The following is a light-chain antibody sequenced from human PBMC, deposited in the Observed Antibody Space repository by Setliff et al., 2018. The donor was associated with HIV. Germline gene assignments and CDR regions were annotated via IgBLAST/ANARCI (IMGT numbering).Light chain of an antibody. Sequence: QSVLTQPASMSGSPGQSITISCTGTSSDIGGYNYVSWYQHHPGKAPKIMIYDVSNRPSGVSNRFSGSKSGNTASLTTSGLQADDEADYYCSASRPSRTLVVFGTGTKVTVL. V-gene: IGLV2-14*01. CDR3: SASRPSRTLVV. CDR1: SSDIGGYNY. CDR2: DVS. J-gene: IGLJ1*01.